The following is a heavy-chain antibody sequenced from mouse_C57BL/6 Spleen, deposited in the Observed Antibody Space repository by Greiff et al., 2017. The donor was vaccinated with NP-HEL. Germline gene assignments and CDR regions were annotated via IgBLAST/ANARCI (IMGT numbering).Heavy chain of an antibody. CDR2: IYPRDGST. Sequence: QVQLKESDAELVKPGASVKISCKVSGYTFTDHTIHWMKQRPEQGLEWIGYIYPRDGSTKYNEKFKGKATLTADKSSSTAYMQLNSLTSEESAVYVCARDGYYCGSSAWFAYWGQGALVTVSA. CDR3: ARDGYYCGSSAWFAY. J-gene: IGHJ3*01. CDR1: GYTFTDHT. D-gene: IGHD1-1*01. V-gene: IGHV1-78*01.